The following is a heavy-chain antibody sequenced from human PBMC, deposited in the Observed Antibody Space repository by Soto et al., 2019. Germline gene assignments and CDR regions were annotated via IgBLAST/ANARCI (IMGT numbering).Heavy chain of an antibody. V-gene: IGHV3-30-3*01. J-gene: IGHJ4*02. CDR2: ISYDGSNK. Sequence: GESLKISCAASGFTFSSYAMHWVRQAPGKGLEWVAVISYDGSNKYYADSVKGRFTISRDNSKNTLYLQMNSLRAEDTAVYYCAREERQQLGPFDYWGQGTLVTVSS. CDR3: AREERQQLGPFDY. CDR1: GFTFSSYA. D-gene: IGHD6-13*01.